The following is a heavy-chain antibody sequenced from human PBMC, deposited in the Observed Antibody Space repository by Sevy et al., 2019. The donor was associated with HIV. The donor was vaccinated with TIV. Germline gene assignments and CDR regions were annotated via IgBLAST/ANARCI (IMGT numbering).Heavy chain of an antibody. J-gene: IGHJ5*02. D-gene: IGHD2-15*01. Sequence: GGSLRLSCAASGFTFGDAIMTWGRQAPGKGLEWVSSIRGNGVSTYYADSVKGRFTISRDNSKNTLYLQMNSLRAEDTAIYYCAKGSSATGYDPWGQGTLVTVSS. V-gene: IGHV3-23*01. CDR1: GFTFGDAI. CDR2: IRGNGVST. CDR3: AKGSSATGYDP.